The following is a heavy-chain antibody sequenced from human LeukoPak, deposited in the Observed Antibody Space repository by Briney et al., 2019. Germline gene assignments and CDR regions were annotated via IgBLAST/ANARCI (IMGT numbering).Heavy chain of an antibody. CDR1: GFTFSDYY. V-gene: IGHV3-11*05. D-gene: IGHD5-12*01. CDR3: ARDSFGSGYDLMLDY. J-gene: IGHJ4*02. Sequence: GGSLRLSCAASGFTFSDYYMTWIRQAPGKGLEWVSYISGYSTYINYADSVKGRFTTSRDNAKNSLYLQMNSLRAEDTAVYYCARDSFGSGYDLMLDYWAQGTPVTVSS. CDR2: ISGYSTYI.